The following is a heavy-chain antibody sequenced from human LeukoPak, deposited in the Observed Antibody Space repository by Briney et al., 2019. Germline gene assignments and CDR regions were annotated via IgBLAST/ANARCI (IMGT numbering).Heavy chain of an antibody. D-gene: IGHD6-6*01. CDR3: ARVVSAARDPYFDY. V-gene: IGHV1-69*01. CDR2: IIPIFGTA. J-gene: IGHJ4*02. Sequence: ASVKVSCKASGGTFSSYAISWVRQAPGQGLEWMGVIIPIFGTANYAQKFQGRVTITADESTSTAYMELSSLRSEDTAVYYCARVVSAARDPYFDYWGQGTLVTVSS. CDR1: GGTFSSYA.